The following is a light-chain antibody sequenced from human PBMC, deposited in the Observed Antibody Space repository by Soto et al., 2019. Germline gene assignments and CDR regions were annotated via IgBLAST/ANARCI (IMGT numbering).Light chain of an antibody. CDR2: EVS. CDR1: QSLLHITGETF. CDR3: MQRTQLPQT. J-gene: IGKJ5*01. Sequence: SVAVAPLQPASISCKSSQSLLHITGETFLFWYLQKPGQSPQLLIYEVSTRVSGVPDRFSGSGSWPELTLELSRVAIADVRIYCCMQRTQLPQTFGQGTRLEIK. V-gene: IGKV2-29*01.